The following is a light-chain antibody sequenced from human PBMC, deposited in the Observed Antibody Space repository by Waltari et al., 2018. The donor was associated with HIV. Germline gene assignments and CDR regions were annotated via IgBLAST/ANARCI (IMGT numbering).Light chain of an antibody. CDR3: QQFYRTPLT. CDR2: WAS. J-gene: IGKJ1*01. Sequence: DIVMTQSPDSLAVSLGERATINCKSSQSLLSSSNNKHYVAWYQQKPGQPPKLLIHWASTLESGVPDRFSGNVSATDFTLTINCLQAEDVAVYYCQQFYRTPLTFGQGTKVEIK. CDR1: QSLLSSSNNKHY. V-gene: IGKV4-1*01.